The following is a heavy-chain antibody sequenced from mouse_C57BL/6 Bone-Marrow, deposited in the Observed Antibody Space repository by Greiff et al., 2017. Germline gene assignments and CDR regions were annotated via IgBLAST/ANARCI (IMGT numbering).Heavy chain of an antibody. V-gene: IGHV1-7*01. Sequence: QVQLKQSGAELAKPGASVKLSCKASGYTFTSYWMHWVKQRPGQGLEWIGYINPSSGYTKYNQKFKDKATLTADKSSSTAYMQLSSLTYEDSAVYYCARWGNLRLSYLHYWGQGTSVTVSS. CDR3: ARWGNLRLSYLHY. D-gene: IGHD1-2*01. CDR2: INPSSGYT. CDR1: GYTFTSYW. J-gene: IGHJ4*01.